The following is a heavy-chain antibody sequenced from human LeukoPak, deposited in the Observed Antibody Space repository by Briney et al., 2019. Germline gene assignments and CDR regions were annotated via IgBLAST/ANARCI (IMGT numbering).Heavy chain of an antibody. V-gene: IGHV4-59*11. D-gene: IGHD3-10*01. CDR2: LYYSGST. CDR1: GGSISSHY. CDR3: ARAGLLWFGELPTRGPFDP. Sequence: SETLSLTCTLSGGSISSHYWSSIRQPPGKGLEWIGPLYYSGSTNYNLSLKSRVTISVDTSKNQFSLKLSSVTAADTAVYYCARAGLLWFGELPTRGPFDPRGQGTLVTVSS. J-gene: IGHJ5*02.